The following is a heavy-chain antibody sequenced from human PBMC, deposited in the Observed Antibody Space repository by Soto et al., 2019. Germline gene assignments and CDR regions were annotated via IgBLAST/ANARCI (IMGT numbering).Heavy chain of an antibody. Sequence: QLQLQESGPGLVKPSETLSLTCTVSGGSISSSSYYWGWIRQPPGKGLEWIGSIYYGGSTYYNPSLKSRVPISVDTSKNQFSLKLSSVTAADTAVYYCARRDSSSWDFDYWGQGTLVTVSS. J-gene: IGHJ4*02. D-gene: IGHD6-13*01. V-gene: IGHV4-39*01. CDR3: ARRDSSSWDFDY. CDR2: IYYGGST. CDR1: GGSISSSSYY.